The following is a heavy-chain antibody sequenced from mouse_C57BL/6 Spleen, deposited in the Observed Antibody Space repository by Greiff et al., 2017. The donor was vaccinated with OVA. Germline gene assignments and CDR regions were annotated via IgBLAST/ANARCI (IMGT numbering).Heavy chain of an antibody. CDR3: VVYSNYFDY. Sequence: EVKLMESGGGLVQPKGSLKLSCAASGFSFNTYAMNWVRQAPGKGLEWVARIRSKSNPSSPYHADSVKDRFHISREESESMLYLQMNNLKTEDTAMYYCVVYSNYFDYWGQGTTLTVSS. CDR2: IRSKSNPSSP. CDR1: GFSFNTYA. J-gene: IGHJ2*01. V-gene: IGHV10-1*01. D-gene: IGHD2-5*01.